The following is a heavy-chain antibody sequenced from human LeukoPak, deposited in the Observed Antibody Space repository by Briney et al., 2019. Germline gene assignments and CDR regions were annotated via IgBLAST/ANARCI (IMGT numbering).Heavy chain of an antibody. CDR2: ISTNNGKT. D-gene: IGHD6-6*01. CDR3: ARDRGSSSSPDYVDY. J-gene: IGHJ4*02. V-gene: IGHV1-18*04. Sequence: ASVKVSCKASGYTFTTYGISWVRQAPGQGLEWMGWISTNNGKTNYEQKLQGRVTMTTDTSTSTAYMELRSLRSDDTAVYYCARDRGSSSSPDYVDYWGQGTLVTVSS. CDR1: GYTFTTYG.